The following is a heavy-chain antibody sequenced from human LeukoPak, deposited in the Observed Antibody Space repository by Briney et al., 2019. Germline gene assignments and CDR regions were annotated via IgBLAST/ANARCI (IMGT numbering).Heavy chain of an antibody. D-gene: IGHD3-22*01. J-gene: IGHJ4*02. CDR1: GGSISSTRYY. CDR3: ARDYYYDSSGYYSSDY. Sequence: SETLSLTCTVSGGSISSTRYYWGWIRQPPGKGLEWIGSIYYSGNTYYNPSLKSRVTMSVDRSKNQFSLKLSSVTAADTAVYYCARDYYYDSSGYYSSDYWGQGTLVTVSS. CDR2: IYYSGNT. V-gene: IGHV4-39*07.